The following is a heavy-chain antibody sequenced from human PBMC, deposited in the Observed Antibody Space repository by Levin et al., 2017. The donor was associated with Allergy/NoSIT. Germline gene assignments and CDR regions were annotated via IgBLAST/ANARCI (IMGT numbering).Heavy chain of an antibody. CDR3: ARGLSFGNPGDY. V-gene: IGHV3-74*01. CDR2: INSDGSIT. D-gene: IGHD3-10*01. CDR1: EFTFSNYW. J-gene: IGHJ4*02. Sequence: GESLKISCTASEFTFSNYWMHWVRQVPGKGLVWVSRINSDGSITTYADSVRGRFTISRDNAKNTLYLQMNSLRADDTAVSYCARGLSFGNPGDYWGQGPLLTVSS.